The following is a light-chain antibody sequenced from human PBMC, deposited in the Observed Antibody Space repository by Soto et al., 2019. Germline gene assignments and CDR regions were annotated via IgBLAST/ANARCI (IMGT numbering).Light chain of an antibody. V-gene: IGKV3-11*01. CDR1: QIISSY. J-gene: IGKJ5*01. CDR3: QQRSNWPPD. CDR2: DAS. Sequence: EIVLPPSPATLSLSPFERATVSSXASQIISSYLAWYQQKPGQAPRLLIYDASNRATGIPARFSGSGSGTDFTLTISSLEPEDFAVYYCQQRSNWPPDFGQGTRLEIK.